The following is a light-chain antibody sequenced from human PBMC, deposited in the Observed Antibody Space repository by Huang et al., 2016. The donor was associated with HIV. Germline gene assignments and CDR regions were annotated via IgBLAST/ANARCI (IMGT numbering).Light chain of an antibody. CDR3: QQYDSLYT. CDR1: QDIRSY. V-gene: IGKV1-33*01. Sequence: IQMTQSPASLSAYVGDRVTISCQANQDIRSYLNWYQQKPGKAPRLLIYGASNLQEGGPSRFSGNGSGTDFTITISSLQSEDIATYYCQQYDSLYTFGQGTRLEIK. J-gene: IGKJ2*01. CDR2: GAS.